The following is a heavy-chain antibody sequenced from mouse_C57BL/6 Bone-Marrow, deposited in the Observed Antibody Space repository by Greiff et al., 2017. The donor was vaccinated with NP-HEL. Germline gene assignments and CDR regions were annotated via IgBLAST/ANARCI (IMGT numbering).Heavy chain of an antibody. CDR1: GYTFTSYW. CDR2: IDPSNSET. J-gene: IGHJ3*01. V-gene: IGHV1-52*01. CDR3: AREEFAY. Sequence: QVQLQQPGAELVRPGSSVKLSCKASGYTFTSYWMHWVKQRPIQGLEWIGNIDPSNSETNYNQNFKDKATLTVDNSSSTAYVQLSSLTSEDAAVYYCAREEFAYGGPGTLVTVSA.